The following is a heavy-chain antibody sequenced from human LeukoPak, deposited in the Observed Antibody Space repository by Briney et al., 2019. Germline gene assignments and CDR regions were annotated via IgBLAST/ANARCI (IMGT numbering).Heavy chain of an antibody. Sequence: SETLSLTCTVSGYSISSGYYWGWIRQPPGKGLEWIGSIYHSGSTYYNPSLKSRVTISVDTSKNQFSLKLSSVTAADTAVYYCARTIVVVTAIERKYYFDYWGQGTLVTVSS. CDR3: ARTIVVVTAIERKYYFDY. D-gene: IGHD2-21*02. V-gene: IGHV4-38-2*02. J-gene: IGHJ4*02. CDR1: GYSISSGYY. CDR2: IYHSGST.